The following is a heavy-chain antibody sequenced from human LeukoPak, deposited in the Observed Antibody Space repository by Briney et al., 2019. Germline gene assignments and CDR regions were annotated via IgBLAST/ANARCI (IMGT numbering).Heavy chain of an antibody. CDR1: GFTFSTYT. D-gene: IGHD3-16*02. CDR3: ARKAHGGRVWGSSRTGDAFDI. V-gene: IGHV3-21*01. CDR2: ISTSSIYI. J-gene: IGHJ3*02. Sequence: GGSLRLSCAASGFTFSTYTMNWVRQAPGKGLEWVSSISTSSIYIYYADSVKGRFTISRDNAKNSLYLQMNSLRAEDTAVYYCARKAHGGRVWGSSRTGDAFDIWGQGTMVTVSS.